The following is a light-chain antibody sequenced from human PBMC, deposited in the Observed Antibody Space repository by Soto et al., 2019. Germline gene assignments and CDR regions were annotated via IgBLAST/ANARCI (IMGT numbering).Light chain of an antibody. CDR2: RNN. J-gene: IGLJ2*01. Sequence: QSVLTQPPSASGTPGQRVTISCSGSSSNIGSNYVYWYQQLPGTAPKLLIYRNNQRPSGVPDRFFGSKSGTSASLAISGLRSEDEADYYCAAWDDSLDVVFGGGTKLTVL. V-gene: IGLV1-47*01. CDR1: SSNIGSNY. CDR3: AAWDDSLDVV.